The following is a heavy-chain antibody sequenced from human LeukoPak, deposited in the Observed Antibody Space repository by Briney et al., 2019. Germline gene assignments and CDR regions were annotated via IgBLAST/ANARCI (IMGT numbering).Heavy chain of an antibody. CDR2: ITGDGGYT. D-gene: IGHD2-8*01. CDR1: GFTFSTYA. Sequence: PGGSLRLSCAASGFTFSTYAMQWCCQAPGKGLEYVSAITGDGGYTYYANSVKGRFTISRDNSKKTLYLQMGSLRADDMAVYYCARVSTNDRRNAFDIWGQGTMVTVSS. J-gene: IGHJ3*02. V-gene: IGHV3-64*01. CDR3: ARVSTNDRRNAFDI.